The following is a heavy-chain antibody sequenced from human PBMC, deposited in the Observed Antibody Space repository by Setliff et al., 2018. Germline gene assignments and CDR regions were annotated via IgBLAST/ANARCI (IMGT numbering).Heavy chain of an antibody. V-gene: IGHV1-69*05. CDR2: INPIFGTA. Sequence: SVKVSCKASGGTFTNYAINWVRQAPGQGLEWMGGINPIFGTADYTQNFQGRVTITTDESTSTAYMELSSLRSEDTAIYYCATSWGATPFDYWGQGTLVTVSS. CDR1: GGTFTNYA. D-gene: IGHD1-26*01. CDR3: ATSWGATPFDY. J-gene: IGHJ4*02.